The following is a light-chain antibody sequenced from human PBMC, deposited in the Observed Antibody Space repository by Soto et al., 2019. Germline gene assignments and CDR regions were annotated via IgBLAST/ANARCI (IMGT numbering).Light chain of an antibody. Sequence: EMVMTQSPATLSVSQVERATLSCRASESVSTNLAWYQQKPGQAPRLLMYGASTRATGMSARFSGSGSGTEFILTISSLQSEDFAVYYCQQYGSWPRTFGEGTKVDIK. CDR1: ESVSTN. CDR3: QQYGSWPRT. CDR2: GAS. J-gene: IGKJ4*01. V-gene: IGKV3-15*01.